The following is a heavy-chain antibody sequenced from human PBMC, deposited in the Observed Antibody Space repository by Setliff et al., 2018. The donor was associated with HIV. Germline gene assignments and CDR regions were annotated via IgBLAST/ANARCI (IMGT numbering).Heavy chain of an antibody. Sequence: GGSLRLSCAASGFTFSSYWMHWVRQAPGKGLVWVSRISPDGSSTSYADSVKGRFTISRDNAKNTLYLQMNSLRADDTALYYCARAGELLPQYYYMDVWGKGTTVTVSS. CDR2: ISPDGSST. CDR1: GFTFSSYW. J-gene: IGHJ6*03. V-gene: IGHV3-74*01. CDR3: ARAGELLPQYYYMDV. D-gene: IGHD1-26*01.